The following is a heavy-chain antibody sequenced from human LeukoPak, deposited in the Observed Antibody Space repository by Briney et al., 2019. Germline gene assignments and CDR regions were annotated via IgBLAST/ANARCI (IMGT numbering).Heavy chain of an antibody. CDR2: INPNSGGT. Sequence: ASVRVSCKASGYTFTDYYMHWVRQAPGQGLEWMGWINPNSGGTNYAQRFQGRVTMTRDTSISTAYMELSRLRSDDTAVYYCARVYGDHYGSGVIDYWGQGTLVTVAS. V-gene: IGHV1-2*02. J-gene: IGHJ4*02. CDR1: GYTFTDYY. CDR3: ARVYGDHYGSGVIDY. D-gene: IGHD3-10*01.